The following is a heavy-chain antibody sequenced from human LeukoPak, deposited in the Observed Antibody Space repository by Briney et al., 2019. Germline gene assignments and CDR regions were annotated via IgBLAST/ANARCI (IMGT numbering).Heavy chain of an antibody. CDR3: ARDRYCTNGVCYGHFDY. CDR1: GFTFSSYA. V-gene: IGHV3-23*01. CDR2: ISSNGGGT. D-gene: IGHD2-8*01. J-gene: IGHJ4*02. Sequence: GGSLRLSCAASGFTFSSYAMAWVRQAPGKGLEWVSGISSNGGGTYYADSVKGRFTISRDNSKNSLYLQMNSLRAEDTAVYYCARDRYCTNGVCYGHFDYWGQGTLVTVSS.